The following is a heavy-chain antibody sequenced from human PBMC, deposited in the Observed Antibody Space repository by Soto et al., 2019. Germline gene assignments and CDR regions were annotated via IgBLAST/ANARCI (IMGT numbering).Heavy chain of an antibody. D-gene: IGHD3-22*01. J-gene: IGHJ4*02. V-gene: IGHV1-69*06. CDR1: GGTFSSYA. CDR2: IIPIFGTA. CDR3: ARGLYYYDSSGYYQVFDY. Sequence: QVQLVQSGAEVKKPGSSVKVSCKASGGTFSSYAISWVRQAPGQGLEWMGGIIPIFGTANYAQKFQGRVTITADKSTSTAYMELSSLRSEDTAVYYCARGLYYYDSSGYYQVFDYWGQGTLVTVSS.